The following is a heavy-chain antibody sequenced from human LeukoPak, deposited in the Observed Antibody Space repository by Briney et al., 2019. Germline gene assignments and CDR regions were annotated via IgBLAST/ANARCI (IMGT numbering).Heavy chain of an antibody. CDR1: GVSISDYY. D-gene: IGHD6-13*01. V-gene: IGHV4-4*07. J-gene: IGHJ4*02. CDR2: IYTSGST. Sequence: SSETLSLTCTVSGVSISDYYWNWIRRPAGKGLEWIGRIYTSGSTNYNPSLQSRVAMSLDRSENQFSLKLNSVTAADTAVYYCARDGWDRSSQTFDCWGQGTLVTVSS. CDR3: ARDGWDRSSQTFDC.